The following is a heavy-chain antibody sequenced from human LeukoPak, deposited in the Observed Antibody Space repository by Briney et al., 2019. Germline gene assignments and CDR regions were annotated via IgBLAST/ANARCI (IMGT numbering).Heavy chain of an antibody. CDR2: ISGIDGST. CDR1: GFTFSSYA. D-gene: IGHD3-3*01. J-gene: IGHJ3*02. Sequence: GGSLRLSCAASGFTFSSYAMSWVRQAPGKGLEWVSGISGIDGSTYYADSVKGRFTISRDNSKNTLYLQMNSLRAEDTAVYYCAKDYVWDFGVVPGAFDIWGQGTMVTVSS. V-gene: IGHV3-23*01. CDR3: AKDYVWDFGVVPGAFDI.